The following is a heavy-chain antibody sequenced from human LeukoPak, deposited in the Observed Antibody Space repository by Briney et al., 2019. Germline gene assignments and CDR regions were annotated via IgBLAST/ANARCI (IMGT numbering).Heavy chain of an antibody. Sequence: PGGSLRLSCAASGFTFSSYSMNWVRQAPGKGLEWASSISSSSSYIYYADSVKGRFTISRDNAKNSLYLQMNSLRAEDTAVYYCARGDDFWTPLDWGQGTLVTVPS. V-gene: IGHV3-21*01. J-gene: IGHJ4*02. CDR1: GFTFSSYS. D-gene: IGHD3-3*01. CDR2: ISSSSSYI. CDR3: ARGDDFWTPLD.